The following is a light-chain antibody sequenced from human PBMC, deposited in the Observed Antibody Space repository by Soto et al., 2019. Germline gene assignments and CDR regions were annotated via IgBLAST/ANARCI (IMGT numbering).Light chain of an antibody. Sequence: ESVLTQSPGTLSLSRGERATLSCRASQSVSNNYLAWYQQKPGQAPRLLIYGASNRATGIPDRFSGSGSGTDFTLTISRLEPEDFAVYYCQQYGSSGTFGQGTKVDIK. CDR2: GAS. CDR3: QQYGSSGT. J-gene: IGKJ1*01. V-gene: IGKV3-20*01. CDR1: QSVSNNY.